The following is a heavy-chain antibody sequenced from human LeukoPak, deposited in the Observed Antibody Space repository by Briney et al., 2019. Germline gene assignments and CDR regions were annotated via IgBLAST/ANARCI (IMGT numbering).Heavy chain of an antibody. CDR1: GGSISSYY. J-gene: IGHJ3*02. CDR2: IYYSGST. V-gene: IGHV4-59*01. Sequence: SETLSLTCTVSGGSISSYYWSWIRQPPGKGLEWIGYIYYSGSTNYNPSHKSRVTISVDTSKNQFSLKLSSVTAADTAVYYCARTKYYYDSSGYYSDAFDIWGQGTMVTVSS. CDR3: ARTKYYYDSSGYYSDAFDI. D-gene: IGHD3-22*01.